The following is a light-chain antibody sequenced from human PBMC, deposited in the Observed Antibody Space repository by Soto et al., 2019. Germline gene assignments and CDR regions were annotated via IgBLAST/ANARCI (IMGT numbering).Light chain of an antibody. CDR2: DAS. J-gene: IGKJ2*01. Sequence: IVMTQSPATLSVSPGERATLSCRASQSINNNLAWYQQKPGQAPRLLIYDASTGATDIPARFSGSGSGTVFTLTISCLLPEDYASYYCPQYKRWFTFGQGTNLEIK. V-gene: IGKV3-15*01. CDR1: QSINNN. CDR3: PQYKRWFT.